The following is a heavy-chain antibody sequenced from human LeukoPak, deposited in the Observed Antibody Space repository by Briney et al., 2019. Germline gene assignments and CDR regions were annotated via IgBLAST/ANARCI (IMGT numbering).Heavy chain of an antibody. D-gene: IGHD6-6*01. CDR2: INHSGST. CDR1: GGSFSGYY. J-gene: IGHJ4*02. Sequence: SGALSLTCAVYGGSFSGYYWSWIRQPPGKGLEWIGEINHSGSTNYNPSLKSRVTISVDTSKNQFSLKLSSVTAADTAVYYCVRRKIRRIAARLALPFDYWGQGTLVTVSS. CDR3: VRRKIRRIAARLALPFDY. V-gene: IGHV4-34*01.